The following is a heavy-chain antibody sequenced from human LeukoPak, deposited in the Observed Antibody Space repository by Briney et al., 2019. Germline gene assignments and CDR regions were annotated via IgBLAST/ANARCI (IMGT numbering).Heavy chain of an antibody. CDR1: GFNFNTYA. J-gene: IGHJ3*02. D-gene: IGHD3-3*01. V-gene: IGHV3-30*04. CDR3: ARGSGRFLSLDAFDI. Sequence: QPGGSLRLSCAASGFNFNTYAMKWVRQAPGKGLEWVAVISYDGSNKYYADSVKGRFTISRDNSKNTLYLQMNSLRAEDTAVYYCARGSGRFLSLDAFDIWGQGTMVTVSS. CDR2: ISYDGSNK.